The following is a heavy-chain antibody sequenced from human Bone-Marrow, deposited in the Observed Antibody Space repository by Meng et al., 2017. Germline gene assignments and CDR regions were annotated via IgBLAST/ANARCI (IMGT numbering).Heavy chain of an antibody. CDR1: GGSISRGGYY. Sequence: QVQLQESGPGLVKPSQTLSLTCTVSGGSISRGGYYWSWIRQPPGEGLEWIGYIYDSGNTFYNPSLKSRVTISLDTSKNQFSLKLSSVTAADTAVYYCARGLRGYYDSSGSFDYWGQGTLVTVSS. V-gene: IGHV4-30-4*01. J-gene: IGHJ4*02. CDR2: IYDSGNT. D-gene: IGHD3-22*01. CDR3: ARGLRGYYDSSGSFDY.